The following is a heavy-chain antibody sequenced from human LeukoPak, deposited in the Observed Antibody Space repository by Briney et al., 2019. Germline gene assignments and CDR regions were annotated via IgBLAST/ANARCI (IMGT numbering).Heavy chain of an antibody. D-gene: IGHD3-10*01. CDR3: AREPYGSGSYYFDY. Sequence: ASVKVSCKASGGTFSSYAISWVRRAPGQGLEWMGRIIPILGIANYAQKFQGRVTITADKSTSTAYMELSSLRSEDTAVYYCAREPYGSGSYYFDYWGQGTLVTVSS. J-gene: IGHJ4*02. V-gene: IGHV1-69*04. CDR2: IIPILGIA. CDR1: GGTFSSYA.